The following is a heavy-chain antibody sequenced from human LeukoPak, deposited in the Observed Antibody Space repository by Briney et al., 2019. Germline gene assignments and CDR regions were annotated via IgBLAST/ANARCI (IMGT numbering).Heavy chain of an antibody. CDR1: GGSISSGGYY. V-gene: IGHV4-31*03. CDR2: IYYSGST. CDR3: AREGYYDSSGYYQDYAFDI. J-gene: IGHJ3*02. Sequence: SQTLSLTCTVSGGSISSGGYYWSWIRQHPGKGLEWIGYIYYSGSTYYNPSLKSRVTISVDTSKNQSSLKLSSVTAADTAMYYCAREGYYDSSGYYQDYAFDIWGQGTMVTVSS. D-gene: IGHD3-22*01.